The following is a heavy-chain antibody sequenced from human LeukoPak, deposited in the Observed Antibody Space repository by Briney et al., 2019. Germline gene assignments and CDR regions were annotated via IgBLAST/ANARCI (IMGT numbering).Heavy chain of an antibody. J-gene: IGHJ6*02. Sequence: RGSLRLSCAASGFTFSSYAMSWVRQAPGKGLEWVSAISGSGGSTYYADSVKGRFTISRDNSKNTLYLQMNSLRAEDTAVYYCAKDLYSSGRYGMDVWGQGTTVTVSS. CDR3: AKDLYSSGRYGMDV. CDR2: ISGSGGST. D-gene: IGHD6-19*01. V-gene: IGHV3-23*01. CDR1: GFTFSSYA.